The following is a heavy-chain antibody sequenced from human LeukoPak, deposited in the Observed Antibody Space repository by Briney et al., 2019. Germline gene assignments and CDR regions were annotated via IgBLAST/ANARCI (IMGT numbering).Heavy chain of an antibody. D-gene: IGHD4-17*01. J-gene: IGHJ5*02. CDR2: IYHSGST. Sequence: SETLSLTCTVSGYSISSGYYWGWIRQPPGKGLEWIGSIYHSGSTYYNPSLKSRVTISVDTSKNQFSLKLSSVTAADTAVYYCARDPRTATSNWFDPWGQGTLVTVSS. CDR3: ARDPRTATSNWFDP. CDR1: GYSISSGYY. V-gene: IGHV4-38-2*02.